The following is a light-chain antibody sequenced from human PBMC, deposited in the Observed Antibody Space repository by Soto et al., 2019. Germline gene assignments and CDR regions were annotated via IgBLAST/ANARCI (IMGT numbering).Light chain of an antibody. V-gene: IGKV3D-15*01. Sequence: EIVVTQSPALLSVSPGERVTLSCRASQSVISSIAWYQQKPGQAPRLLIYGAFNRATGIPARFSGSGSGTDFTLNTSRLQPEDFAVYYCQQRNISPTVTFGTGTRREIK. CDR2: GAF. CDR3: QQRNISPTVT. J-gene: IGKJ5*01. CDR1: QSVISS.